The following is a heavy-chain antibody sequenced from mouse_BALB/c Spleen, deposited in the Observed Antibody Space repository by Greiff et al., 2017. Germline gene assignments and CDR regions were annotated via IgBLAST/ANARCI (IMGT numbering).Heavy chain of an antibody. Sequence: QVHVKQSGAELVKPGASVKLSCKASGYTFTSYWMHWVKQRPGQGLEWIGEINPSNGRTNYNEKFKSKATLTVDKSSSTAYMQLSSLTSEDSAVYYCVLLTTVADFDYWGQGTTLTVSS. CDR1: GYTFTSYW. D-gene: IGHD1-1*01. J-gene: IGHJ2*01. CDR2: INPSNGRT. V-gene: IGHV1S81*02. CDR3: VLLTTVADFDY.